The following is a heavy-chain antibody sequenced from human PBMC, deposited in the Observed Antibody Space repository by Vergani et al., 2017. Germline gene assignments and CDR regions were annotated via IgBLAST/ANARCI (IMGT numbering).Heavy chain of an antibody. J-gene: IGHJ4*02. CDR1: GGSFSGYY. Sequence: QVQLQQWGAGLLKPSETLSLTCAVYGGSFSGYYWSWIRQPPGKGLEWIGEINHSGSTNYNPSLKSRVTISVDTYKNQFSLKLSSVTAADTAVYYCARVAYYYDSSAHTGGDYWGQGTLVTVSS. V-gene: IGHV4-34*01. CDR3: ARVAYYYDSSAHTGGDY. CDR2: INHSGST. D-gene: IGHD3-22*01.